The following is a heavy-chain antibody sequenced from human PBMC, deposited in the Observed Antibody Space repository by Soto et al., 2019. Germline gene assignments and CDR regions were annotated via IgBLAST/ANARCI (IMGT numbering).Heavy chain of an antibody. J-gene: IGHJ4*02. CDR2: VTDSGT. V-gene: IGHV3-23*01. D-gene: IGHD1-26*01. CDR1: GFTVSYFA. Sequence: PGGSLRLSCAASGFTVSYFAMAWVRQAPGKGLEWVSTVTDSGTYYADSVKGRFTISRDHSKNTLYLQMSSLRAEDTAVYYCAKHSGYYSLDYWGQGTLVTVSS. CDR3: AKHSGYYSLDY.